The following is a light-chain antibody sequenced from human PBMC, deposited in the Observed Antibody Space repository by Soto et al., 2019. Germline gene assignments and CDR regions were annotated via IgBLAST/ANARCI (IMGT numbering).Light chain of an antibody. CDR3: QQYGNSPYT. Sequence: EYVLTHSPGTLSLSPGERATLSCRASQTVSSNYLAWYQHKPGQAPRLLIYDASNRATGIPVGFSGSGSGTDFSLTISRLEPEDFAVYYCQQYGNSPYTFGQGTKVDIK. CDR1: QTVSSNY. V-gene: IGKV3-20*01. CDR2: DAS. J-gene: IGKJ2*01.